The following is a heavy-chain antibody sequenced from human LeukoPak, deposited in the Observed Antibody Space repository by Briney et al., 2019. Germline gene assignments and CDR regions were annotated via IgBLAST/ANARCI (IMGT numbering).Heavy chain of an antibody. Sequence: ASVKVSCKASGGTLSSYAISWVRQAPGQGLEWMGGIIPIFGTANYAQKFQGRVTITADESTSTAYMELSSLRSEDTAVYYCARVDRLRSSGYYYAYWGQGTLVTVSS. CDR2: IIPIFGTA. CDR3: ARVDRLRSSGYYYAY. J-gene: IGHJ4*02. V-gene: IGHV1-69*13. D-gene: IGHD3-22*01. CDR1: GGTLSSYA.